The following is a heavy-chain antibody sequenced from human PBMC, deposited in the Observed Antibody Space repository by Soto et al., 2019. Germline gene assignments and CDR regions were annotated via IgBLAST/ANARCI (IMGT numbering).Heavy chain of an antibody. CDR1: GFTFSTYS. CDR3: AKCMQAYWNYDAHHI. Sequence: QPGGSLRLSCAASGFTFSTYSMTWVRQAPGKGLEWVAHITATGGNTYYADSVRGRFTISRDTSGNTLYLQMNSLRAEDTALYYCAKCMQAYWNYDAHHIWGQGTMVT. J-gene: IGHJ3*02. V-gene: IGHV3-23*01. CDR2: ITATGGNT. D-gene: IGHD1-7*01.